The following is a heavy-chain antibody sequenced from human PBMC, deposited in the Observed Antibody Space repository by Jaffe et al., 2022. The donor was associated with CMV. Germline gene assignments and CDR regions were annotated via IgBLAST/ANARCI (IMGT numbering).Heavy chain of an antibody. CDR2: ISYDGSNK. CDR3: AKGSPANYDFFILDV. CDR1: EFTFNNFG. D-gene: IGHD3-3*01. V-gene: IGHV3-30*18. Sequence: QVQLVESGGGVVQPGRSLRLSCAASEFTFNNFGMHWVRQAPGKGLEWVAVISYDGSNKYYADSVKGRFTISRDNSKNTLYLQISSLRVADTAVYYCAKGSPANYDFFILDVWGQGTTVTVSS. J-gene: IGHJ6*02.